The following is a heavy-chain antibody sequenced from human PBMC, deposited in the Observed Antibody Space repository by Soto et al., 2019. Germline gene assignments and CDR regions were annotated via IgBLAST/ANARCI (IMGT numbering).Heavy chain of an antibody. CDR1: GYSCTSYC. CDR2: ISAYNGNT. D-gene: IGHD5-18*01. J-gene: IGHJ4*02. CDR3: ARDKDYGYFQFDY. Sequence: ESLKISCKGSGYSCTSYCIGWVRQMPGQGLEWMGCISAYNGNTNYAQKLQGRVTMTTDTSTSTAYMELRSLRPDDTAVYYCARDKDYGYFQFDYWGQGTLVTVSS. V-gene: IGHV1-18*04.